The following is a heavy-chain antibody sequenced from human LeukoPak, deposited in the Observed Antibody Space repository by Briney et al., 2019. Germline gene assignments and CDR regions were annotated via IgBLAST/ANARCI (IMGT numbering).Heavy chain of an antibody. V-gene: IGHV3-9*01. CDR2: ISWNSGSI. CDR1: GFTFDDYA. CDR3: ARGRGYDFWSGLYYFDY. Sequence: PGGSLRLSCAASGFTFDDYAMHWVRQAPGKGLEWVSGISWNSGSIGYADSVKGRFTISRDNAKNSLYLQMNSLRAEDTALYYCARGRGYDFWSGLYYFDYWGQGTLVTVSS. D-gene: IGHD3-3*01. J-gene: IGHJ4*02.